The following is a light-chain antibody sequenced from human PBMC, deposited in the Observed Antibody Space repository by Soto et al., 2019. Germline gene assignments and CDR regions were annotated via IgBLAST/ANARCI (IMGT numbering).Light chain of an antibody. V-gene: IGKV3-15*01. CDR3: QQYNDWPPLT. J-gene: IGKJ4*01. CDR2: GAS. CDR1: QSITTN. Sequence: EKVLTQSPVTLSVSLGERATLSCRASQSITTNLAWYQQKPGQAPRLLIFGASNRATGIPARFSGSGSGTEFSLTISSLQSEDSAIYYCQQYNDWPPLTFGGRTKVEI.